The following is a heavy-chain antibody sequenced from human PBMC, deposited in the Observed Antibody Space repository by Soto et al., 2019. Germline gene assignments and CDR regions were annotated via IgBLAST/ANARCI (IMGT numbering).Heavy chain of an antibody. CDR2: IIPIFGTA. V-gene: IGHV1-69*01. D-gene: IGHD3-10*01. Sequence: QVQLVQSGAEVKKPGSSVEGSCKASGGTFSSYAISWVRQAPGQGLEWMGGIIPIFGTANYAQKFQGRVTITADESTSTAYMELCSLRSEDTALYYCARDRYYYGSGPKAWGQVTLVTVSS. CDR3: ARDRYYYGSGPKA. CDR1: GGTFSSYA. J-gene: IGHJ5*02.